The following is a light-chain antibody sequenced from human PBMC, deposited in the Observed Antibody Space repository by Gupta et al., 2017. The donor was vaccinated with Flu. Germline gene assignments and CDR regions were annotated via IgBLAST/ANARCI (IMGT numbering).Light chain of an antibody. CDR1: ALPKQY. V-gene: IGLV3-25*02. CDR2: KDS. J-gene: IGLJ2*01. Sequence: YQLTQPSTVSVGTEQTSRMTQPGAALPKQYAYWYQQKPGQAHVLVIYKDSDRSSVIPERLSGSSLWTTVTLTISGVQAEDEADYYCQSADSSGTYRGVVFGGGTKLTVL. CDR3: QSADSSGTYRGVV.